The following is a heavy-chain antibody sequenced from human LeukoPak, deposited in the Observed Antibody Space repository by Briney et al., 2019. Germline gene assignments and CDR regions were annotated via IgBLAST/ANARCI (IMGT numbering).Heavy chain of an antibody. V-gene: IGHV3-11*01. CDR2: ISSSGSTI. D-gene: IGHD3-22*01. CDR3: ASAPARFYYDSSGSDF. J-gene: IGHJ4*02. CDR1: GFTFSDYY. Sequence: GGSLRLSCAASGFTFSDYYMSWIRQAPGKGLEWVSYISSSGSTIYYADSVKGRSTISRDNAKNSLYLQMNSLRAEDTAVYYCASAPARFYYDSSGSDFRGQGTLVTVSS.